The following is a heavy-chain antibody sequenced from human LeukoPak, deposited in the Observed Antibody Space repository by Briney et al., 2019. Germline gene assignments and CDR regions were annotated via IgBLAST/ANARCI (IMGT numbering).Heavy chain of an antibody. J-gene: IGHJ6*03. CDR1: GFTFSSYA. CDR2: ISYDGSNK. V-gene: IGHV3-30-3*01. Sequence: GSLRLSCAASGFTFSSYAMHWVRQAPGKGLEWVAVISYDGSNKYYADSVKGRFTISRDNSKNTLYLQMNSLRAEDTAVYYCAREGGSGSIWGYYYYMDVWGKGTTVTASS. CDR3: AREGGSGSIWGYYYYMDV. D-gene: IGHD1-26*01.